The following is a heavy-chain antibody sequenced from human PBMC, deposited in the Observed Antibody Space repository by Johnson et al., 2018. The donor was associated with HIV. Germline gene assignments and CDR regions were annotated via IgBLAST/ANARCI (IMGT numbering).Heavy chain of an antibody. D-gene: IGHD6-13*01. V-gene: IGHV3-30*18. CDR3: AKEGPRRSSWSDAFDI. J-gene: IGHJ3*02. CDR1: GFTFSSYA. Sequence: QVQLVESGGGVVQPGRSLRLSCAASGFTFSSYAIHWVRQAPGKGLEWVAVISYDGSNTYYADSVKGRFTISRDNSKNTLSLHMNSLGADDTAVYYCAKEGPRRSSWSDAFDIWGQGTMVTVSS. CDR2: ISYDGSNT.